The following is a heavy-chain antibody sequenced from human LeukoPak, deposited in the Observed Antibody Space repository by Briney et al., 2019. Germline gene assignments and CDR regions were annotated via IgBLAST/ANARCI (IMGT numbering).Heavy chain of an antibody. D-gene: IGHD2/OR15-2a*01. CDR3: ATYFQWPDAFDI. J-gene: IGHJ3*02. Sequence: GASVKVSCKASGYTFTSYDINWVRQATGQGLEWMGWMNPNSGNTGYAQKFQGRVTMTRNTSISTAYMELSSLRSEDTAVYYCATYFQWPDAFDIWGQGTMVTVSS. V-gene: IGHV1-8*01. CDR1: GYTFTSYD. CDR2: MNPNSGNT.